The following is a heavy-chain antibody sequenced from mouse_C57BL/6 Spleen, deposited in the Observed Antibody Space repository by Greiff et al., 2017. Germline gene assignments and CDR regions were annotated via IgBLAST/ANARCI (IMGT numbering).Heavy chain of an antibody. CDR3: ARKGYYSNSYYAMDY. J-gene: IGHJ4*01. CDR2: IYPGSGST. V-gene: IGHV1-55*01. CDR1: GYTFTSYW. D-gene: IGHD2-5*01. Sequence: VQLQQPGAELVKPGASVKMSCKASGYTFTSYWITWVKQRPGQGLEWIGDIYPGSGSTNYNEKFKSKATLTVDTSSSTAYMQLSSLTSEDSAVYYCARKGYYSNSYYAMDYWGQGTSVTVSS.